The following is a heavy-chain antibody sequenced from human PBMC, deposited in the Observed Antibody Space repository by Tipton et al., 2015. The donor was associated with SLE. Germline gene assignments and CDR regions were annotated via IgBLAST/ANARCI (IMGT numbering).Heavy chain of an antibody. CDR2: IYTSGST. V-gene: IGHV4-61*02. D-gene: IGHD5-24*01. CDR3: ARDRRSRTYYYYMDV. Sequence: TLSLTCTVSGGSISSGSYYWSWFRQPAGKGLVWIGRIYTSGSTNYNPPLKSRVTISVDTSKNQFSLKLSSVTAADTAVYYCARDRRSRTYYYYMDVWGKGTTVTVSS. CDR1: GGSISSGSYY. J-gene: IGHJ6*03.